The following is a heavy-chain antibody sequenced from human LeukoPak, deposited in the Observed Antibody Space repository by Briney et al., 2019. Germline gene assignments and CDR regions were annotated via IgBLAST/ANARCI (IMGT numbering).Heavy chain of an antibody. CDR2: ISGSGGST. Sequence: GGSLRLSCAASGFTFDDYAMHWVRQVPGKGLEWVSAISGSGGSTYYADSVKGRFTISRDNSKNTLYLQMNSLRAEDTAVYYCARYSSSREFDYWGQGTLVTVSS. V-gene: IGHV3-23*01. CDR1: GFTFDDYA. D-gene: IGHD6-6*01. CDR3: ARYSSSREFDY. J-gene: IGHJ4*02.